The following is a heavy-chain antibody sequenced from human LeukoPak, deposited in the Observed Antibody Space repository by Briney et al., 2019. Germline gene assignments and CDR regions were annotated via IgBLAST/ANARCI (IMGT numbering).Heavy chain of an antibody. J-gene: IGHJ4*02. CDR3: ARGASSVSYDY. V-gene: IGHV3-30-3*01. D-gene: IGHD1-26*01. Sequence: GGSLRLSCAASGFTFSSYVMHWVRQAPGKGLEWVAVISYDGSNKYYADSVKGRFTISRDNSKNTLYLQMNSLRAEDTAVYYWARGASSVSYDYWGQGTLVTVSS. CDR2: ISYDGSNK. CDR1: GFTFSSYV.